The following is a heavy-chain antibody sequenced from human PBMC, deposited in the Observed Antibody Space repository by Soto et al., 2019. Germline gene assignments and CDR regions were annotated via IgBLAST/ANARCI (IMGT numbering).Heavy chain of an antibody. CDR1: GFSLSTSGVG. Sequence: QITLKESGPTLVRPTQTLTLTCAFSGFSLSTSGVGVGWIRQPPGKALEWLAVIYWDDSKHYSPSLRSRLTITKYTSKIQVVLTMPNMDPMDTGTYCCAHKGPEDWPLDYWGQGTLVTVS. V-gene: IGHV2-5*02. J-gene: IGHJ4*02. CDR2: IYWDDSK. D-gene: IGHD3-9*01. CDR3: AHKGPEDWPLDY.